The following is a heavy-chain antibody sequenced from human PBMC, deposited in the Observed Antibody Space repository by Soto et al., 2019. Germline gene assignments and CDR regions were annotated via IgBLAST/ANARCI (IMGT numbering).Heavy chain of an antibody. CDR1: VGSFSGYY. D-gene: IGHD2-2*01. V-gene: IGHV4-34*01. CDR2: INHSGST. J-gene: IGHJ6*03. Sequence: PSETLSLTCAVYVGSFSGYYWSWIRQPPGKGLEWIGEINHSGSTNYNPSLKSRVTISVDTSKNQFSLKLSSVTAADTAVYYCARTIVVVPAAKGNYYYYMDVWGKGTTVTVSS. CDR3: ARTIVVVPAAKGNYYYYMDV.